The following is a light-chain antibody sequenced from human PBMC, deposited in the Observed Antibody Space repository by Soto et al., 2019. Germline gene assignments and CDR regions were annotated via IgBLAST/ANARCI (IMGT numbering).Light chain of an antibody. CDR3: QRFNSAPPWT. CDR2: AAS. CDR1: QVISNY. V-gene: IGKV1-27*01. Sequence: DIQMTQSPSSLSASVGDRVTITCRAMQVISNYLAWSQQKPGKLPKLMIYAASTLQPGVPSRFSGSGSGPDFTLTSSSLQPEDVSTYYCQRFNSAPPWTFGQGTQVEI. J-gene: IGKJ1*01.